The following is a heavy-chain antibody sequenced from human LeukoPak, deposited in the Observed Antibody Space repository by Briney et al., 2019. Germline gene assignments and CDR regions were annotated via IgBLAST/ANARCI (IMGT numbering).Heavy chain of an antibody. CDR1: GFSFSSYG. Sequence: PGGSPRLSCAASGFSFSSYGMHWVRHAPGKGLEWVAVIWYDGSNKYYADPVMSRFTTSRDNSKNTLYLQMSSLRAEERAVYYCVKEGVGPTTFFDYWGQGTLVTVSS. J-gene: IGHJ4*02. CDR3: VKEGVGPTTFFDY. CDR2: IWYDGSNK. V-gene: IGHV3-30*02. D-gene: IGHD1-26*01.